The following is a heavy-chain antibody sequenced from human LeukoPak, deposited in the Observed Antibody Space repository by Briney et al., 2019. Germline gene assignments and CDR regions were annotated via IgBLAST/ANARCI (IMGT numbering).Heavy chain of an antibody. CDR2: ISSSSSTI. Sequence: PGGSLRLSCAASGFTFSSYSMNWVRQAPGKGLEWVSYISSSSSTIYYADSVKGRFIIPRDNTKTSLYLQLNSLRADDTAVYYCARDTIFDYWGRGALVTVSS. CDR3: ARDTIFDY. J-gene: IGHJ4*02. V-gene: IGHV3-48*04. CDR1: GFTFSSYS. D-gene: IGHD3-9*01.